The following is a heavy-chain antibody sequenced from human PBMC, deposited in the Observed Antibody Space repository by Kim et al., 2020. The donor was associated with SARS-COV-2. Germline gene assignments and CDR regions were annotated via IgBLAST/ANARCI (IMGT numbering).Heavy chain of an antibody. CDR3: ARTSTVSSSLYYYGLDV. Sequence: SVKSRVTMSVDTSKNQFSLKLSSVSAADTAVYYCARTSTVSSSLYYYGLDVWGQGTTVTVSS. V-gene: IGHV4-4*07. J-gene: IGHJ6*02. D-gene: IGHD4-4*01.